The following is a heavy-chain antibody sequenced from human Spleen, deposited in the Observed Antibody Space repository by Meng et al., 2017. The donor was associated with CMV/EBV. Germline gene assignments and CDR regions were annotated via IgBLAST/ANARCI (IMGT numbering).Heavy chain of an antibody. J-gene: IGHJ4*02. CDR2: INHNRGT. CDR1: GGSFSDYY. D-gene: IGHD6-25*01. CDR3: ARKREGDFDY. Sequence: QVQLQQWGAGLLKPSETLSLTCAVYGGSFSDYYWSWIRQPPGKGLDWIGEINHNRGTNYNPSFKSRVTITIDTSKNQFSLNLSSVTAADTAVYYCARKREGDFDYWGQGTLVTVSS. V-gene: IGHV4-34*01.